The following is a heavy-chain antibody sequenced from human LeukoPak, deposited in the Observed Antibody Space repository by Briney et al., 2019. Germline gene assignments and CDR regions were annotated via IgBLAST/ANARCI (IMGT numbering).Heavy chain of an antibody. Sequence: GGSLRLSCAASGFTFNSYWMDWVRQAPGKGLEWVANIKQDGSEKYYVDSVKGRFTISRDNAKNSLYLQMNSLRAEDTAVYYCARASAVAGWADWGQGTLVTVSS. CDR2: IKQDGSEK. V-gene: IGHV3-7*01. CDR1: GFTFNSYW. D-gene: IGHD6-19*01. CDR3: ARASAVAGWAD. J-gene: IGHJ4*02.